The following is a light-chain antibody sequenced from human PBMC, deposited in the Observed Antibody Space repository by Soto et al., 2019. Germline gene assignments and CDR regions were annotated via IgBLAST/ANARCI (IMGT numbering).Light chain of an antibody. J-gene: IGKJ3*01. V-gene: IGKV1-39*01. CDR2: AAS. Sequence: DIQMTQSPSSLSASVGDRVTITCRASESISNNLNWYQHKPGKAPKVLIYAASSLQSGAPSRFSGSGSGTDFILTITSLQAEDFATYYCQQSYSSLGFTFGPGTKVDL. CDR3: QQSYSSLGFT. CDR1: ESISNN.